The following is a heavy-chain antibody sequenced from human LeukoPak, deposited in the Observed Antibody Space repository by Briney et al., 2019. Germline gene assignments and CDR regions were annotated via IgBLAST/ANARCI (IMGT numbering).Heavy chain of an antibody. CDR2: IYHSGST. CDR1: GGSISSSNW. V-gene: IGHV4-4*02. CDR3: AKGRDVWGSYRYMIDY. D-gene: IGHD3-16*02. Sequence: SETLSLTCAVSGGSISSSNWWSWVRQPPGKGLEWIGEIYHSGSTNYNPSLKSRVTISVDKSKNQFSLKLSSVTAADTAVYYCAKGRDVWGSYRYMIDYWGQGTLVTVSS. J-gene: IGHJ4*02.